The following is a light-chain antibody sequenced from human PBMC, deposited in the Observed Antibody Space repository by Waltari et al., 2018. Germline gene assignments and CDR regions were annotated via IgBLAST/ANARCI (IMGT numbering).Light chain of an antibody. CDR3: ASYTSVSTLVV. CDR2: EVS. V-gene: IGLV2-14*01. J-gene: IGLJ2*01. Sequence: QSALTQPASVSGSPGQSITISCSGASSDIGGSKFVSWYQQHPDKAPKLMIYEVSKRPAGVSKRFSGTKSENTASLTISGLQAEDEGDSYCASYTSVSTLVVFGGGTKLTVL. CDR1: SSDIGGSKF.